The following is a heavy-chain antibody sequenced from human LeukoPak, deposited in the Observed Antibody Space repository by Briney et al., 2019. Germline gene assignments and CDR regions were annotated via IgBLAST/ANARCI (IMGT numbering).Heavy chain of an antibody. Sequence: PGGSLRLSCAASGFTFSDYYMSWIRQAPGKGLEWVSYISSSGSTIYYADSVKGRFTISRDNAKNSLYLQMNSLRAEDTAVYYCARELSVPDERGYSGYDGAIDYWGQGTLVTVSS. CDR3: ARELSVPDERGYSGYDGAIDY. V-gene: IGHV3-11*04. D-gene: IGHD5-12*01. CDR2: ISSSGSTI. J-gene: IGHJ4*02. CDR1: GFTFSDYY.